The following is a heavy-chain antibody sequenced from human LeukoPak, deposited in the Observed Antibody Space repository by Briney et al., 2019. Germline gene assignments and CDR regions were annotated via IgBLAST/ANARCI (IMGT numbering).Heavy chain of an antibody. CDR3: AREESIGRYQFLHEY. J-gene: IGHJ4*02. CDR1: GYTFINYG. D-gene: IGHD1-26*01. CDR2: ISPYNGNT. Sequence: ASVKVSCKASGYTFINYGITWVRQAPGQGLEWMGWISPYNGNTKYLQKFQGRVTMTTDASTSTASMEVRSLRSDDTAVYYCAREESIGRYQFLHEYWGQGTLVTVSS. V-gene: IGHV1-18*01.